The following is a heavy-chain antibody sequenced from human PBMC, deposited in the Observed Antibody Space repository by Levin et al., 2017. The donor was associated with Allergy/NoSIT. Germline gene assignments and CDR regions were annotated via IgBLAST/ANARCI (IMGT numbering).Heavy chain of an antibody. D-gene: IGHD6-19*01. Sequence: GGSLRLSCVASGFTFDDYAMHWVRQAPGKGLEWVSIINWNSGTIAYADSVKGRFTVSRDNAKNSLYLQMNSLRAEDTALYYCARDVYLGQWPPQYTMDVGGQGTTVTVS. CDR1: GFTFDDYA. CDR3: ARDVYLGQWPPQYTMDV. V-gene: IGHV3-9*01. CDR2: INWNSGTI. J-gene: IGHJ6*02.